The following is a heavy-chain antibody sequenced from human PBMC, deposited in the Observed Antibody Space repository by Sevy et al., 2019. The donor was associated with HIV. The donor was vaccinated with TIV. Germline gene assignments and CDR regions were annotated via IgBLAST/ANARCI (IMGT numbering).Heavy chain of an antibody. Sequence: GGSLRLSCAASGFTFSSYGVHWVRQAPGKGLEWVAVIWYDGSNKYYADSVKGRFTISRDNSKNTLYLQMNSLRAEDTAVYYCARSYYYGSGSYWGGYWGQGTLVTVSS. CDR3: ARSYYYGSGSYWGGY. V-gene: IGHV3-33*01. D-gene: IGHD3-10*01. J-gene: IGHJ4*02. CDR2: IWYDGSNK. CDR1: GFTFSSYG.